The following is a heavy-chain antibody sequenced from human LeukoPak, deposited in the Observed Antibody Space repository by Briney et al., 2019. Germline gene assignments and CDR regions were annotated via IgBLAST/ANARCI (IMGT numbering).Heavy chain of an antibody. Sequence: PGGSLRLSCATSGSIFSSYGVSWVRQAPGKGLEWVSSISMTGGSTYYADSVRGRFTISRDNSKNTLYLQMNSLRAEDTAVYFCAKGCEWFDPWGQGTLVAVSS. CDR2: ISMTGGST. D-gene: IGHD2-8*01. CDR3: AKGCEWFDP. CDR1: GSIFSSYG. V-gene: IGHV3-23*01. J-gene: IGHJ5*02.